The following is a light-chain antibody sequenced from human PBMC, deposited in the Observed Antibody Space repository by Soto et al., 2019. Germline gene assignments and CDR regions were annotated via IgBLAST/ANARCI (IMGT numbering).Light chain of an antibody. CDR1: SGSVSTTYY. V-gene: IGLV8-61*01. Sequence: QAVVTQEPSFSVSPGGTVTLTCGFSSGSVSTTYYPSWYQQTPGQAPRTLIFNTDIRSSGVPDRFSGSILGNKAALTITGAQADDESDYYCVLYMGSGISVFGGGTKLTVL. CDR2: NTD. J-gene: IGLJ3*02. CDR3: VLYMGSGISV.